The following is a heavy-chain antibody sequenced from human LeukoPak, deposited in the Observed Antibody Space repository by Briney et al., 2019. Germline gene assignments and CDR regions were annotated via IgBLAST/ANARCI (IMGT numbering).Heavy chain of an antibody. CDR3: AKDIVVVPAAVDY. CDR1: GFTFSGYG. V-gene: IGHV3-30*18. Sequence: GGSLRLSFAASGFTFSGYGMHWVRQAPGKGLEWVAIISYNGSKKYYVDSVKGRFTISRDNSKNTLYLQMNSLRADDTAVYYCAKDIVVVPAAVDYWGQGTLVTVSS. J-gene: IGHJ4*02. D-gene: IGHD2-2*01. CDR2: ISYNGSKK.